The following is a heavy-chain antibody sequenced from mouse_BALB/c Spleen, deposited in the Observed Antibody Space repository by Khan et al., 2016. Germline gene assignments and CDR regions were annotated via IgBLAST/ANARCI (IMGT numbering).Heavy chain of an antibody. CDR1: EYEFPSHD. V-gene: IGHV5-2*01. J-gene: IGHJ3*01. Sequence: EVELVESGGGLVQPGESLKLSCESNEYEFPSHDMSWVRKTPEKRLEMVAAINSAGNDTYYPDTMERRFIISRDNTKKTLYLQINILSSETTALXYCTRHYYGSSFWFASCGQGTLVTVSA. CDR3: TRHYYGSSFWFAS. D-gene: IGHD1-1*01. CDR2: INSAGNDT.